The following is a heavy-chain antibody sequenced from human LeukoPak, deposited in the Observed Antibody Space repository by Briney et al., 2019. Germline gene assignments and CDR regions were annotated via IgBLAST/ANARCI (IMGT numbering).Heavy chain of an antibody. V-gene: IGHV3-21*01. J-gene: IGHJ6*03. Sequence: GGSLRLSCAASGFTFTNAWMSWVRQAPGKGLEWVSSISSSSSYIYYADSVKGRFTISRDNAKNSLYLQMNSLRAEDTAVYYCARRDIVVVPAASDYYYYMDVWGKGTTVTVSS. CDR1: GFTFTNAW. D-gene: IGHD2-2*01. CDR2: ISSSSSYI. CDR3: ARRDIVVVPAASDYYYYMDV.